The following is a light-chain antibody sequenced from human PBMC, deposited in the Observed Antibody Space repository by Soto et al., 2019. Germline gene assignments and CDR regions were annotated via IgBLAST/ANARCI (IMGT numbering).Light chain of an antibody. J-gene: IGKJ1*01. CDR2: DAS. V-gene: IGKV1-5*01. Sequence: DVQMTQSPSTLSASVGDRVTITCRASQTISNWLAWYQQRPGKAPQLLISDASRLESGVPSRFSGSGSGTEFTLTISSLQPDDSATYYCQQYTSYSPRTFGQGTKVDIK. CDR3: QQYTSYSPRT. CDR1: QTISNW.